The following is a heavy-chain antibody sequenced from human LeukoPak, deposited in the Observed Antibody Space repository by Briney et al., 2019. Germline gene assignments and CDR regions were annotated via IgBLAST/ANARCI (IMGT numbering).Heavy chain of an antibody. CDR3: AKGSSRPPNAFDI. CDR1: GFTFSGHW. CDR2: IRQDGSEK. J-gene: IGHJ3*02. Sequence: PGGSLRLSCTASGFTFSGHWMSWVRQAPGKGLEWVAGIRQDGSEKHYVDSVEGRFIISRDNAKNSLHLQMNSLRAEDTAVYYCAKGSSRPPNAFDIWGQGTLVTVSS. D-gene: IGHD6-6*01. V-gene: IGHV3-7*01.